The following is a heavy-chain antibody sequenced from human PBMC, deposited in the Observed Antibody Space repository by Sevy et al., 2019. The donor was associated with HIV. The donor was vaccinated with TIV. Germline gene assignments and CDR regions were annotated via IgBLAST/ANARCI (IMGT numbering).Heavy chain of an antibody. V-gene: IGHV3-30-3*01. CDR1: GFTFSSYA. D-gene: IGHD6-25*01. CDR3: ARERAGATRHFDY. J-gene: IGHJ4*02. CDR2: ISYDGSNK. Sequence: GGSLRLSCAASGFTFSSYAMHWVRQAPGKGQEWVAVISYDGSNKYYADSVKGRFTISRDNSKNTLYLQMNSLRAEDTAVYYCARERAGATRHFDYWGQGTLVTVSS.